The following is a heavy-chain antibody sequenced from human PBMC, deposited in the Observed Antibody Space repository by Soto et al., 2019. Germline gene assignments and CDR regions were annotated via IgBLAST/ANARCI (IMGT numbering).Heavy chain of an antibody. J-gene: IGHJ4*02. CDR1: GFTFNNYG. CDR2: ISASGSNR. Sequence: GGSLRLSCAASGFTFNNYGMSWVRQAPGKGLEWVSFISASGSNRYYADSVKGRFTISRDNSENTLYLEMNSLRAEDTAVFYCAKGYSTGWYDFDSWGQGTMVTVSS. V-gene: IGHV3-23*01. CDR3: AKGYSTGWYDFDS. D-gene: IGHD2-8*02.